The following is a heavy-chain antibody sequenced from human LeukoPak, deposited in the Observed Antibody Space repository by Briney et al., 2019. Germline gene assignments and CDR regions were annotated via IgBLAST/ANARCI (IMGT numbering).Heavy chain of an antibody. Sequence: GGSLRLSCAASGFTVSSNYMSWVRQAPGKGLEWVSVIYSGGSTYYADSVKGRFTISRDNSKNTLYLQMNSLRAEDTAVYYCARGPSIAAAGTGEYWGQGTLVTVSS. V-gene: IGHV3-53*01. D-gene: IGHD6-13*01. CDR2: IYSGGST. CDR1: GFTVSSNY. CDR3: ARGPSIAAAGTGEY. J-gene: IGHJ4*02.